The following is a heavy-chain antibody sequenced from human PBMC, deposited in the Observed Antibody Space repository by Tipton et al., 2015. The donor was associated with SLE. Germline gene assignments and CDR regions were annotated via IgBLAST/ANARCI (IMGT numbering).Heavy chain of an antibody. V-gene: IGHV4-34*01. CDR2: INHSGST. J-gene: IGHJ4*02. CDR1: GGSFSGYY. Sequence: TLSLTCAVYGGSFSGYYWSWIRQPPVTGLEWIGEINHSGSTNYNPSLKSRVTISVNTSKNQFSLKLSSVTAADTAVYYCARQGVDSGRYDDYWGQGTLVTVSS. CDR3: ARQGVDSGRYDDY. D-gene: IGHD1-26*01.